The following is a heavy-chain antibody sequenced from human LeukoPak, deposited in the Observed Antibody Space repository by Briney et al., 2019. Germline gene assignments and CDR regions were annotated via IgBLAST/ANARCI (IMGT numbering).Heavy chain of an antibody. Sequence: GASVKVSCKSSGYTFTSYGISWVRQAPGQGLEWMGWISAYNGNTNYAQKLQGRITMTTDTSTSTAYMELRSLRSDDTAVYYCARGWPNPNRGAFDIWGQGTMVTVSS. CDR1: GYTFTSYG. D-gene: IGHD1-14*01. CDR3: ARGWPNPNRGAFDI. CDR2: ISAYNGNT. V-gene: IGHV1-18*01. J-gene: IGHJ3*02.